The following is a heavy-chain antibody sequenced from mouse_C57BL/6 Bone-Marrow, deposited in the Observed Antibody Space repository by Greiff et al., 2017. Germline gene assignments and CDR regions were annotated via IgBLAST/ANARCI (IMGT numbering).Heavy chain of an antibody. CDR1: GFTFSSYA. Sequence: EVQGVESGDGLVKPGGSLKLSCAASGFTFSSYAMSWVRQTPEKRLEWVAYISSGGDYIYYADTVKGRFTISRDNARNTLYLQMSSLKSEDTAMYYCTRVFYDYDDYWGQGTTLTVSS. V-gene: IGHV5-9-1*02. CDR3: TRVFYDYDDY. J-gene: IGHJ2*01. CDR2: ISSGGDYI. D-gene: IGHD2-4*01.